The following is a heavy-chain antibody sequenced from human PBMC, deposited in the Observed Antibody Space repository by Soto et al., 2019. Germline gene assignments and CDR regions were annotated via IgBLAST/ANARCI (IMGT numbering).Heavy chain of an antibody. V-gene: IGHV3-66*01. J-gene: IGHJ4*02. CDR2: IYSGGST. CDR1: GFTVSSNY. CDR3: ARARYYYCSGGSCYFDY. D-gene: IGHD2-15*01. Sequence: GSLRLSCAASGFTVSSNYMSWVRQAPGKGLEWVSVIYSGGSTYYADSVKGRFTISRDNSKNTLYLQMNSLRAEDTAVYYCARARYYYCSGGSCYFDYWGQGTLVTVSS.